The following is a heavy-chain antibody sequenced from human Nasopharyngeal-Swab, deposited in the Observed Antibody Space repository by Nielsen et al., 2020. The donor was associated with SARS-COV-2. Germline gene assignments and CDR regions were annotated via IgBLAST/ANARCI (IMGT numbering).Heavy chain of an antibody. CDR2: TSFDEKRK. CDR1: GFVFGHSG. J-gene: IGHJ4*02. V-gene: IGHV3-30*03. Sequence: LSLTCAASGFVFGHSGMHWVRQAQGKGLEWVAATSFDEKRKDYAVSVKGRFTVSRDNSRNTLYLQMDSLTPEDTAVYYCARDHGGGYTYSFFDYWGQGTLVTVSS. CDR3: ARDHGGGYTYSFFDY. D-gene: IGHD5-18*01.